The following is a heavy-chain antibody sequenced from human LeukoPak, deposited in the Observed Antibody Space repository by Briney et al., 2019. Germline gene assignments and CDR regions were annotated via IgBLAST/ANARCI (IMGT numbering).Heavy chain of an antibody. CDR1: GFTFSSYA. CDR3: ARDGPWGWFDP. V-gene: IGHV3-66*01. CDR2: IYSGGST. J-gene: IGHJ5*02. D-gene: IGHD3-16*01. Sequence: GGSLRLSCAASGFTFSSYAMSWVRQAPGKGLEWVSVIYSGGSTYYADSVKGRFTISRDNSKNTLYLQMNSLRAEDTAVYYCARDGPWGWFDPWGQGTLVTVSS.